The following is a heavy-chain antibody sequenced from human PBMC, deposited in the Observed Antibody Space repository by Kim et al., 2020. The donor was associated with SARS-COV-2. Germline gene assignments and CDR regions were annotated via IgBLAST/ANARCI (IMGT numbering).Heavy chain of an antibody. Sequence: GGSLRLSCAASGFTFSSYAMSWVRQAPGKGLEWVSAISGSGGSTYYADSVKGRFTISRDNSKNTLYLQMNSLRAEDTAVYYCAKDERLKYYYDSSGSLGGCYWCQETLVTVSS. CDR2: ISGSGGST. CDR3: AKDERLKYYYDSSGSLGGCY. J-gene: IGHJ4*02. V-gene: IGHV3-23*01. CDR1: GFTFSSYA. D-gene: IGHD3-22*01.